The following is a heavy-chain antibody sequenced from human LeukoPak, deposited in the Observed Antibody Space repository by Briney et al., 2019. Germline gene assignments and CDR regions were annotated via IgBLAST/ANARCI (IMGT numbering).Heavy chain of an antibody. CDR1: GGSISSYY. J-gene: IGHJ6*03. V-gene: IGHV4-59*01. Sequence: SETLSLTCTVSGGSISSYYWSWIRQPPGKGLEWIGYIYYSGSTSYNPSLKSRVTISVDTSKNQFSLKLSSVTAADTAVYYCARVSYDFWSGYYQGDYYYYYMDVWGKGTTVTVSS. D-gene: IGHD3-3*01. CDR2: IYYSGST. CDR3: ARVSYDFWSGYYQGDYYYYYMDV.